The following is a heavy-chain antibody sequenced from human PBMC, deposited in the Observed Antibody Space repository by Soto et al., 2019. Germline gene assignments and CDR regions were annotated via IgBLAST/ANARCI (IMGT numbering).Heavy chain of an antibody. Sequence: GGSLRLSCTASGFTFGDYAMSWFRQAPGKGLEWVGFIRSKAYGGTTEYAASVKGRFTISRDDSKSIAYLQMNSLKTEDTAVYYCTRGPYCSGGSCYSTFFYYYYGMDVWGQGTTVTVSS. CDR1: GFTFGDYA. CDR2: IRSKAYGGTT. CDR3: TRGPYCSGGSCYSTFFYYYYGMDV. J-gene: IGHJ6*02. D-gene: IGHD2-15*01. V-gene: IGHV3-49*03.